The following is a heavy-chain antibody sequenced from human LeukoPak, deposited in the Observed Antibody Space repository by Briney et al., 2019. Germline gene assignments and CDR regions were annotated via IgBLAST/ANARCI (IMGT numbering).Heavy chain of an antibody. J-gene: IGHJ4*02. V-gene: IGHV3-23*01. CDR2: ISNSGGST. CDR3: AKGVREEPIFDY. D-gene: IGHD1-14*01. CDR1: GFTFSSNA. Sequence: GGSLRLSCAPSGFTFSSNAMSWVRQAPGKGLEWVSGISNSGGSTYNADSVKGRFTISRDNSKNTLFLQMNSLRAEDTAVYYCAKGVREEPIFDYWGQGTLVTVSS.